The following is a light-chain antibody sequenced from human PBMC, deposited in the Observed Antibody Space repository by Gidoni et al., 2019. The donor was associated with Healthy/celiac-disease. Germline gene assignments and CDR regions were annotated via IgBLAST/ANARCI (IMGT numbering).Light chain of an antibody. V-gene: IGLV2-14*01. CDR3: SSYTSSSTRV. Sequence: QTALTQPASVSASPERSITISCTGTSSDVGGYNYVSWYQQHPGKAPILMFYEVSTRPSGVPDRFSGSKSGNTASLTSSGLQAEDEADYYCSSYTSSSTRVFGGGTKLTVL. CDR1: SSDVGGYNY. CDR2: EVS. J-gene: IGLJ3*02.